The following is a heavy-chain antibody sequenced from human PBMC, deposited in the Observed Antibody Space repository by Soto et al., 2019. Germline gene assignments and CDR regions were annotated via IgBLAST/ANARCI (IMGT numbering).Heavy chain of an antibody. D-gene: IGHD3-22*01. CDR1: GGTFSNYA. CDR3: ATGGERDCYDHRGWR. Sequence: QVQLVQSGAEVKKPGSSVKVSCKASGGTFSNYALDWVRQAPGQGLEWMGGIIPIFGTVRHAQNFQGRVTITAEESTATAYMGLSSLRYEDTAMYYCATGGERDCYDHRGWRWGQGPMVTVSS. CDR2: IIPIFGTV. V-gene: IGHV1-69*12. J-gene: IGHJ1*01.